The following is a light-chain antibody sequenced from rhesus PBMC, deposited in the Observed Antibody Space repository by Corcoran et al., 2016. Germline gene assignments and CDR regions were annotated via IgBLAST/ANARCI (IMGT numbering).Light chain of an antibody. Sequence: DIQTTQPPSSLSASVGDRVTITCRASENANNYLNWYQQKAGKGPMYLIYKVSSLQSGVPSRFSGSGSRTDYTFTISSLQPEDVAIYYSQHGYGKPKTFGQGTKVEIK. CDR1: ENANNY. CDR3: QHGYGKPKT. J-gene: IGKJ1*01. CDR2: KVS. V-gene: IGKV1-74*01.